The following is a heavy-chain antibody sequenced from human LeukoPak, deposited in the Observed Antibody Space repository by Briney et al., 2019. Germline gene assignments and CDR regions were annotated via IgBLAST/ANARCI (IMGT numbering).Heavy chain of an antibody. D-gene: IGHD2-15*01. Sequence: SQTLSLTCAISGDSVSSPSAAWNWLRQSPSRGLEWLGRTYYRSKWYNDYAVSVKSRITINPDTSKNQFSLQLNSVTPEDTAVYYCAREEVAPHAFDIWGQGTMVTVSS. CDR3: AREEVAPHAFDI. J-gene: IGHJ3*02. V-gene: IGHV6-1*01. CDR1: GDSVSSPSAA. CDR2: TYYRSKWYN.